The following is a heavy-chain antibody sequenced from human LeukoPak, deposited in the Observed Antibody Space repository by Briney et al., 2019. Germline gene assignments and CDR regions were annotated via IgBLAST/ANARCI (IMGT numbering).Heavy chain of an antibody. D-gene: IGHD5-18*01. Sequence: TGGSLRLSCAASGFTFSTYAMSWVRQAPGKGLEWVSTISGSGGDTFYADSVKGRFTVSRDNSRSTVYLQMNSLRAEDTAVYFCARFYSYGDYWGRGTLVTVSS. CDR3: ARFYSYGDY. CDR1: GFTFSTYA. CDR2: ISGSGGDT. J-gene: IGHJ4*02. V-gene: IGHV3-23*01.